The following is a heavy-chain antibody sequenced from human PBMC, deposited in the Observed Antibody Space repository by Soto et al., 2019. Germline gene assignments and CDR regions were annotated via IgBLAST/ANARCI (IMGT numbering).Heavy chain of an antibody. Sequence: VASVKVSCKASGYTFTSYGISWVRQAPGQGLEWMGWISAYNGNTNYAQKLQGRVTMTTDTSTSTAYMELRSLRSDDTAVYYCARAPYDSSGYYYWVWGQGTLVTVSS. CDR1: GYTFTSYG. D-gene: IGHD3-22*01. V-gene: IGHV1-18*01. CDR3: ARAPYDSSGYYYWV. CDR2: ISAYNGNT. J-gene: IGHJ4*02.